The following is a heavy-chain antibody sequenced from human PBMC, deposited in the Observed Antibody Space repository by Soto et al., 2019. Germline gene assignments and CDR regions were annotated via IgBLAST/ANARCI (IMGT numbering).Heavy chain of an antibody. CDR1: GGSISSGGYY. CDR2: IYFTGTT. D-gene: IGHD3-10*01. CDR3: VRDRGAIESFEY. Sequence: SETLSLTCTVSGGSISSGGYYWSWIRQQPGKGLEWIGYIYFTGTTFYNPSLKSRVTISVDTSKNEFSLKLTSVTAADTAVYYCVRDRGAIESFEYWGQGTPVTVSS. J-gene: IGHJ4*02. V-gene: IGHV4-31*03.